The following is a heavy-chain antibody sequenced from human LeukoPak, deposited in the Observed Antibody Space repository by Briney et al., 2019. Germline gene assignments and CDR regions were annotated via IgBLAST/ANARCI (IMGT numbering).Heavy chain of an antibody. Sequence: GGSLRLSCAASGFTVSRTYMSWVRQAPGKGLEWVGRIKSKTDGWTTDYAAPVKGRFTISRDDSKNTLYLQMNSLKTEDTAVYYCTPQWELLAFAFDIWGQGTMVTVSS. CDR2: IKSKTDGWTT. J-gene: IGHJ3*02. V-gene: IGHV3-15*01. CDR3: TPQWELLAFAFDI. D-gene: IGHD1-26*01. CDR1: GFTVSRTY.